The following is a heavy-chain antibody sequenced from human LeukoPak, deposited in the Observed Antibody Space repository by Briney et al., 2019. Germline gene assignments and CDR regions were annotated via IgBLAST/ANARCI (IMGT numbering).Heavy chain of an antibody. CDR2: IYYSGST. CDR3: ARAVITFGAPVAKGFDC. J-gene: IGHJ4*02. V-gene: IGHV4-59*01. Sequence: PSETLSLTCTVSGDSFSTYYWSWIRQPPGKGLEWIGNIYYSGSTDYNPSLKSRVTMSLETSKNQFSLNLRSVTAADTALYYCARAVITFGAPVAKGFDCWGRGTLVTVSS. CDR1: GDSFSTYY. D-gene: IGHD3-16*01.